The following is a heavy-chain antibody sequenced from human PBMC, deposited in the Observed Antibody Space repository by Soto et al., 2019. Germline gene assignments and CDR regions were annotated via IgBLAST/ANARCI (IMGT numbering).Heavy chain of an antibody. D-gene: IGHD7-27*01. CDR2: TYYRSKWYN. J-gene: IGHJ3*02. V-gene: IGHV6-1*01. Sequence: SQTLSLTCAVFGDSVSSNTAAWTWIRQSPSRGLEWLGRTYYRSKWYNDYAVSVKSRMTINPDTSRNQFSLQLNSVTPEDTAVNYCARDLGAFDIWGQGTMVTVSS. CDR1: GDSVSSNTAA. CDR3: ARDLGAFDI.